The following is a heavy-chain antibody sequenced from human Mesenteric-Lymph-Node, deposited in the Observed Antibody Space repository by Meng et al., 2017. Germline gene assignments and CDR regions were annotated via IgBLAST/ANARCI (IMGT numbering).Heavy chain of an antibody. CDR3: ARDQRGQDIVVVTAMKDDAFDI. J-gene: IGHJ3*02. V-gene: IGHV3-53*05. CDR2: ISGSGGST. D-gene: IGHD2-21*02. Sequence: GGSLRLSCAASGFTVSSNYMSWVRQAPGKGLEWVSAISGSGGSTYYADSVKGRFTISRDNSKNTLYLQMNSLRAEDTAVYYCARDQRGQDIVVVTAMKDDAFDIWGQGTMVTVSS. CDR1: GFTVSSNY.